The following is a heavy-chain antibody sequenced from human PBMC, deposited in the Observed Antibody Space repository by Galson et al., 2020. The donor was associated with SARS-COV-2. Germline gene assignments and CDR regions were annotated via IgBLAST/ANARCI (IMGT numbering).Heavy chain of an antibody. CDR3: AGEPGPWRLDY. D-gene: IGHD3-3*01. CDR2: IWYDGSKK. J-gene: IGHJ4*02. Sequence: GESLKLSCAASGFTFSNYGMHWVRQAPGKGLEWVAVIWYDGSKKYYADSVKGRFTISRDNSKNTLYLQMNSLRAEDTAVYYCAGEPGPWRLDYWGQGTLVTVSS. CDR1: GFTFSNYG. V-gene: IGHV3-33*01.